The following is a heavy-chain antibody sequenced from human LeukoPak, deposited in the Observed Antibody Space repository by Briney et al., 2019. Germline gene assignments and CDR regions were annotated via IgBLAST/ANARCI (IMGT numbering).Heavy chain of an antibody. Sequence: PGGSLRLSCAASGFTFSSYWRHWVRQAPGKGLVWVSRINSDGSSTSYADSVKGRFPISRDNAKNTPYLQMNSLRAEDTAVYYCAREHDYSNHFDYWGQGTLVTVSS. D-gene: IGHD4-11*01. CDR1: GFTFSSYW. CDR3: AREHDYSNHFDY. CDR2: INSDGSST. J-gene: IGHJ4*02. V-gene: IGHV3-74*01.